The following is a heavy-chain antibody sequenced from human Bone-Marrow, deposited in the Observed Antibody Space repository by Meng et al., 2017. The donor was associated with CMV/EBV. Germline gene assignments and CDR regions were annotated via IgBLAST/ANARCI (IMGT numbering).Heavy chain of an antibody. D-gene: IGHD1-7*01. Sequence: GESLKISCAASGFTVSSNYMSWVRQAPGKGLEWVSVIYSGGSTYYADSVKGRFTISRDNSKNTLYLQMNSLRAEDTAVYYCARDTKLPYSYYYGMDVWGQGTMVTVCS. CDR2: IYSGGST. CDR1: GFTVSSNY. CDR3: ARDTKLPYSYYYGMDV. V-gene: IGHV3-66*02. J-gene: IGHJ6*02.